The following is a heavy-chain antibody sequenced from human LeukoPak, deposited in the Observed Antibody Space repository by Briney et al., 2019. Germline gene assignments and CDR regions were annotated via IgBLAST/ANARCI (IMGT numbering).Heavy chain of an antibody. J-gene: IGHJ3*02. V-gene: IGHV3-33*03. CDR2: IWYDGSKK. CDR3: AKVRYFGPSAFDI. D-gene: IGHD3-9*01. Sequence: PGGSLRLSCAASGFTFSSYGMEWVRQAPGKGLEWLTVIWYDGSKKYYADSVKGRFTISRDNSNNTLYLQMNSLRAEDTAVYYCAKVRYFGPSAFDIWGQGTMVTVSS. CDR1: GFTFSSYG.